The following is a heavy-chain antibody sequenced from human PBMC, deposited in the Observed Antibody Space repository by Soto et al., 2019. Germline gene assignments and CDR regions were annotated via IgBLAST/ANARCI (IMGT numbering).Heavy chain of an antibody. J-gene: IGHJ6*02. CDR2: ISYSGST. V-gene: IGHV4-30-4*01. CDR1: GGSISSGDYY. D-gene: IGHD6-13*01. CDR3: ARGQAAAPAMDV. Sequence: QVQLQESGPGLVKPSQTLSLTCSVSGGSISSGDYYWTWIRQPPGKGLEWIGYISYSGSTFYNPSLKGRVTISVDRSKNQFSLKLSSVTAADTAVYYCARGQAAAPAMDVWGQGTTVTVSS.